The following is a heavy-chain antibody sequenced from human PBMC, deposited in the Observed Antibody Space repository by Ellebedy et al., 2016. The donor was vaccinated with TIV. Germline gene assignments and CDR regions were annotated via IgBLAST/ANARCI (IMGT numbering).Heavy chain of an antibody. J-gene: IGHJ4*02. Sequence: GESLKISXAASGFTFSSYWMHWVRQAPGKGLVWVSRINSDGSSTSYADSVKGRFTISRDNAKNTLYLQMNSLRAEDTAVYYCARDSPSFLDPVRGYSYGDYWGQGTLVTVSS. CDR1: GFTFSSYW. CDR2: INSDGSST. CDR3: ARDSPSFLDPVRGYSYGDY. V-gene: IGHV3-74*01. D-gene: IGHD5-18*01.